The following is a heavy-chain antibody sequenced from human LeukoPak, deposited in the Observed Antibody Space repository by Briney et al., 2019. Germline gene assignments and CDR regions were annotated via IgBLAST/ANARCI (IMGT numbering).Heavy chain of an antibody. D-gene: IGHD3-22*01. CDR1: GFTFSSYS. CDR2: ISSSSSYI. V-gene: IGHV3-21*01. Sequence: GGSLRLSCAASGFTFSSYSMNWVRQAPGKGLEWVSSISSSSSYIYYADSVKGRFTISRDNAKNSLYLQVNSLRAEDTAVYYCARDVYYDSSGYYSTAFDYWGQGTLVTVSS. J-gene: IGHJ4*02. CDR3: ARDVYYDSSGYYSTAFDY.